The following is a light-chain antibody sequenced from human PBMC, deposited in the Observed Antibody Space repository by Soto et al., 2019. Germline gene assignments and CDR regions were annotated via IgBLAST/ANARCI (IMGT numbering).Light chain of an antibody. J-gene: IGKJ1*01. Sequence: DIQMTQSPSTLSASVGDRVTITCRASQSISSWLAWYQQKPGKAPKLLIYDASSLESGVPSRFSGSGSGTEFTLTISSLQPDDFATYYCQQYKSYWTFGKGTKV. V-gene: IGKV1-5*01. CDR3: QQYKSYWT. CDR2: DAS. CDR1: QSISSW.